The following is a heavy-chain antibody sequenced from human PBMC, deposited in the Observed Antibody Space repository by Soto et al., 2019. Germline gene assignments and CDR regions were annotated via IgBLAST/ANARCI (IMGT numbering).Heavy chain of an antibody. Sequence: QVQLQESGPGLVKPSETLSLTCTVSGGSISSYYWSWIRQPPGKGLEWIGYIYYSGSTNYNPSLKSRVTISVDTSKNQFSLKLSSVTAADTAMYYCAGQPTYYGSGSYYYYGMDVWGQGTTVTVSS. CDR2: IYYSGST. CDR1: GGSISSYY. D-gene: IGHD3-10*01. J-gene: IGHJ6*02. CDR3: AGQPTYYGSGSYYYYGMDV. V-gene: IGHV4-59*01.